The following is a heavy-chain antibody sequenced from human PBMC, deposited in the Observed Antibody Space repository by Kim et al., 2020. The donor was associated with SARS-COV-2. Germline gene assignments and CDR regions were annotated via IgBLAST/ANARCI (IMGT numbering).Heavy chain of an antibody. J-gene: IGHJ4*02. CDR1: GGTFSSYA. CDR2: IIPILGIA. V-gene: IGHV1-69*04. D-gene: IGHD1-26*01. Sequence: SVKVSCKASGGTFSSYAISWVRQAPGQGLEWMGRIIPILGIANYAQKFQGRVTITADKSTSTAYMELSSLRSEDTAVYYCARAPTSGSSLFDYWGQGTL. CDR3: ARAPTSGSSLFDY.